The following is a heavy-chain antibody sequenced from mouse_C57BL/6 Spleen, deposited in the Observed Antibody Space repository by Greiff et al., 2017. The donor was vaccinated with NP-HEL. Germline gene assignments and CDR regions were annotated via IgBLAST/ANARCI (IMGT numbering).Heavy chain of an antibody. J-gene: IGHJ4*01. V-gene: IGHV1-54*01. Sequence: VQLQQSGAELVRPGTSVKVSCKASGYAFTNYLIEWVKQRPGQGLEWIGVINPGSGGTNYNEKVKGKATLTADKSSSTAYMQLSSLTSEDSAVYFCARSISSYYYYAMDYWGQGTSVTVSS. CDR3: ARSISSYYYYAMDY. D-gene: IGHD1-1*01. CDR1: GYAFTNYL. CDR2: INPGSGGT.